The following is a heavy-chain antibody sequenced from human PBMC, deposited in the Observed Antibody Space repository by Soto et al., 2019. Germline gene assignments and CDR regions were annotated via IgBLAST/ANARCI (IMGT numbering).Heavy chain of an antibody. D-gene: IGHD1-26*01. CDR2: TYYRSKWYY. Sequence: SQTLSLTCAITGDSVSSNSAGWSWVRRSPSRGREWLGRTYYRSKWYYEYAVSVRGRITINPDTSKNQYSLQLNSVTPEDTAVYFCARGEQYSGRIFDYWAQGTLVPVSS. CDR1: GDSVSSNSAG. CDR3: ARGEQYSGRIFDY. V-gene: IGHV6-1*01. J-gene: IGHJ4*01.